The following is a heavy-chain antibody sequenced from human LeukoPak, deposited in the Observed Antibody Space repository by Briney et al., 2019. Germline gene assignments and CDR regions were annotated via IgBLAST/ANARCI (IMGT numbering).Heavy chain of an antibody. Sequence: EASVKVSCKASGGTFSSYAISWVRQAPGQGLEWMGGIIPIFGTANYAQKFQGRVTITADESTSTAYMELSSLRSEDTAVYYCASHSLKFRGLGGYFDYWGQGTLVTVSS. CDR2: IIPIFGTA. CDR1: GGTFSSYA. V-gene: IGHV1-69*13. J-gene: IGHJ4*02. D-gene: IGHD3-10*01. CDR3: ASHSLKFRGLGGYFDY.